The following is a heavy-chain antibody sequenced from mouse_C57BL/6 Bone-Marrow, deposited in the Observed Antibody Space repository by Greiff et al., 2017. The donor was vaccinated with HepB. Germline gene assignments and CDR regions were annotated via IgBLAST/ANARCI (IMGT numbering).Heavy chain of an antibody. D-gene: IGHD1-3*01. CDR1: GYAFSSSW. V-gene: IGHV1-82*01. J-gene: IGHJ2*01. Sequence: VMLVESGPELVKPGASVKISCKASGYAFSSSWMNWVKQRPGKGLEWIGRIYPGDGDTNYNGKFKGKATLTADKSSSTAYMQLSSLTSEDSAVYFCAREWLGFDYWGQGTTLTVSS. CDR2: IYPGDGDT. CDR3: AREWLGFDY.